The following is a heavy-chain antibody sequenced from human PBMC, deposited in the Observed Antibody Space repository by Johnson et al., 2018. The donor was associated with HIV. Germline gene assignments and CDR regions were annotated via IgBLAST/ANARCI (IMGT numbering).Heavy chain of an antibody. CDR1: GFTFSSYG. CDR2: ISYDGSDK. D-gene: IGHD2-15*01. J-gene: IGHJ3*02. Sequence: QVQLVESGGGVVQPGRSLRLSCAASGFTFSSYGMHWVRQAPAKGLEWVAVISYDGSDKYYADSVKGRLTISRDSSKNTLYLEMNSLRAEDTAVYYCAKEGRGGAFDIWGQGTMVTVSS. V-gene: IGHV3-30*18. CDR3: AKEGRGGAFDI.